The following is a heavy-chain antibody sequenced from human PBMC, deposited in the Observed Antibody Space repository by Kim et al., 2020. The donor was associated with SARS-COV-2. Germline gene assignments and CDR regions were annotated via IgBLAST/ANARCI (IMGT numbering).Heavy chain of an antibody. Sequence: GGSLRLSCAASGYTFTCNSMSWVRQAPGKGLEWVSFISSSGSSIYDAYVEKSLFIISGHNTNNTLFQQMNIRRADTTAEYYWTEVKSYAACSIDWYDYY. V-gene: IGHV3-23*01. J-gene: IGHJ6*01. CDR2: ISSSGSSI. D-gene: IGHD3-9*01. CDR1: GYTFTCNS. CDR3: TEVKSYAACSIDWYDYY.